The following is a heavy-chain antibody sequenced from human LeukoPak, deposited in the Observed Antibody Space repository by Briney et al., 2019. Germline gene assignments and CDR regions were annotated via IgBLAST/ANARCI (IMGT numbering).Heavy chain of an antibody. CDR3: AGDSYSSSSFFDY. CDR1: GYSISSGYY. Sequence: SETLSLTCTVSGYSISSGYYWGWIRQPPGKGLEWIGSIYHSGSTYYNPSLKSRVTISVDTSKNQFSLKLSSVTAADTAVYYCAGDSYSSSSFFDYWGQGTLVTVSS. J-gene: IGHJ4*02. CDR2: IYHSGST. D-gene: IGHD6-6*01. V-gene: IGHV4-38-2*02.